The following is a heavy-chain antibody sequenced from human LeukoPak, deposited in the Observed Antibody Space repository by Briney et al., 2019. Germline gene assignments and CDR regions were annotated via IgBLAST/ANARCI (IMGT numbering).Heavy chain of an antibody. V-gene: IGHV1-18*01. J-gene: IGHJ5*02. CDR1: GYTFTSYG. CDR2: ISAYNGNT. D-gene: IGHD3-3*01. Sequence: ASVKVSCKASGYTFTSYGISWVRQAPGQGLEWMGWISAYNGNTNYAQKLQGRVTMTSDTSTSTAYMELRSLRSDDTAVYYCAREDWSGYWFDPWGQGTLVTVSS. CDR3: AREDWSGYWFDP.